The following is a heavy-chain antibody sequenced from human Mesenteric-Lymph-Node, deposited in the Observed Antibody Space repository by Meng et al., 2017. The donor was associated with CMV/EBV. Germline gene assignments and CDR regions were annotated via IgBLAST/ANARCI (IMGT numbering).Heavy chain of an antibody. CDR1: SFSGVY. CDR2: TTHTGST. J-gene: IGHJ4*02. CDR3: VRGKRYFDWLAEGLYYFDS. Sequence: SFSGVYWSWIRQPPGKGLEWIGETTHTGSTNYNPSLKSRLTVSADTSKNQFSLKLRSLTAADSAVYFCVRGKRYFDWLAEGLYYFDSWGRGTLVTVSS. D-gene: IGHD3-9*01. V-gene: IGHV4-34*01.